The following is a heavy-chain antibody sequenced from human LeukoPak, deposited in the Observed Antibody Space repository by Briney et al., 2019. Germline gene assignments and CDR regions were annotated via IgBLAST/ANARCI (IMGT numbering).Heavy chain of an antibody. V-gene: IGHV3-23*01. D-gene: IGHD5-24*01. CDR3: ASRDGYNYGGLGC. Sequence: PPGGSLRLSCAASGFTFSSYGMSWVRQAPGKGLEWVSAISGSGGSTYYADSVKGRFTISRDNSKNTLYLQMNSLRAEDTAVYYCASRDGYNYGGLGCWGQGTLVTVSS. CDR1: GFTFSSYG. CDR2: ISGSGGST. J-gene: IGHJ4*02.